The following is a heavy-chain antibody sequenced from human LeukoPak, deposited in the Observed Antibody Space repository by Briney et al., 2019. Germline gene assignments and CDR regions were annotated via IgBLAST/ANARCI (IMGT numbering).Heavy chain of an antibody. CDR3: ARRVVRGVKNSYYMDV. Sequence: PGGSLRLSCAASGFHVITYYMNWIRQPPGKGLEWIGEINHSGSTNYNPSLKSRVTISVDTSKNQFSLKVSSVTAADTAVYYCARRVVRGVKNSYYMDVWGKGTTVTISS. V-gene: IGHV4-34*01. CDR1: GFHVITYY. CDR2: INHSGST. J-gene: IGHJ6*03. D-gene: IGHD3-10*01.